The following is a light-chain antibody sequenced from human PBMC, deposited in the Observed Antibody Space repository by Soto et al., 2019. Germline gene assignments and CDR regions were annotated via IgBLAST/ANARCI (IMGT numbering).Light chain of an antibody. CDR2: SNN. V-gene: IGLV1-44*01. CDR3: AAWDDSLKGV. J-gene: IGLJ3*02. CDR1: SSNIGGNT. Sequence: QSVLTQPPSASGTPGQRVTISCSGSSSNIGGNTVNWYQQLPGTAPKLLIYSNNQGPSGVPDRFSGSKSGTSASLAISGLQSEDEADYYCAAWDDSLKGVFGGGTKLTVL.